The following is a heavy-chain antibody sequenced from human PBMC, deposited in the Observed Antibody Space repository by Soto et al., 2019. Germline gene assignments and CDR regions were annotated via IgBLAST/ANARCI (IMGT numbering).Heavy chain of an antibody. Sequence: TLSLTCGVSGGTVASSHWWSWVRQSPGRGLEWIGNVYHTGDTNFNPSLQSRVTFSVDKSNNQFSLRLTSVTAADTAVYFCAREIVTAGGNNYFDPWGPGTLVTVSS. D-gene: IGHD2-21*02. V-gene: IGHV4-4*01. J-gene: IGHJ5*02. CDR2: VYHTGDT. CDR3: AREIVTAGGNNYFDP. CDR1: GGTVASSHW.